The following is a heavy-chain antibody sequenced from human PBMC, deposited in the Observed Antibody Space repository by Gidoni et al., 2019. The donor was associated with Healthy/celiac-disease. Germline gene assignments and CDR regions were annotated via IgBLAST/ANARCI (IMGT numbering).Heavy chain of an antibody. V-gene: IGHV1-24*01. J-gene: IGHJ4*02. D-gene: IGHD3-10*01. CDR1: GYPLTELS. CDR3: ATDKGASMGIAGSFDY. Sequence: QVQLVQSGAEVKKPGASVKVSCKVSGYPLTELSMHWVRQAPGKGLEWMGGFDPEYGETIYAQKFQGRVTMTEDTSTDTAYMELSSLRSEDTAVYYCATDKGASMGIAGSFDYWGQGTLVTVSS. CDR2: FDPEYGET.